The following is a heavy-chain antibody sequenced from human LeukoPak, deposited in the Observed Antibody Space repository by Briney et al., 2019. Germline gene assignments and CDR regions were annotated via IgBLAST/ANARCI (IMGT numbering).Heavy chain of an antibody. Sequence: SQTLSLTCAVSGGSISSGGYSWSWIPQPPGKGLEWIGYIYHSGSTYYNPSLKSRVTISVDRSKNQFSLKLSSVTAADTAVYYCARVRYYGSGSYYKNAYFGYWGQGTLVTVSS. CDR1: GGSISSGGYS. CDR2: IYHSGST. V-gene: IGHV4-30-2*01. J-gene: IGHJ4*02. D-gene: IGHD3-10*01. CDR3: ARVRYYGSGSYYKNAYFGY.